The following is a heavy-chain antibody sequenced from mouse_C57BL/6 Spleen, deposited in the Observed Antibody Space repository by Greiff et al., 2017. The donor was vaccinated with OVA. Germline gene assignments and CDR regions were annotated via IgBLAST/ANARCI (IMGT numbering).Heavy chain of an antibody. CDR1: GYTFTDYY. V-gene: IGHV1-26*01. Sequence: EVQLQQSGPELVKPGASVKISCKASGYTFTDYYMNWVKQSHGKSLEWIGDINPNNGGTSYNQKFKGKATLTVDKSSSTAYMELRSLTSEDSAVYYCARSNDYDGEDFDYWGQGTTLTVSS. CDR2: INPNNGGT. CDR3: ARSNDYDGEDFDY. J-gene: IGHJ2*01. D-gene: IGHD2-4*01.